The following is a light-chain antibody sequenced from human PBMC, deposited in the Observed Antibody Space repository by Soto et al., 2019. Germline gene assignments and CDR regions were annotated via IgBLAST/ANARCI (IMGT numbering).Light chain of an antibody. Sequence: LSSSFGDRVTITCRASESISNFLAWYQQKPGRAPKLLIYGASTLQSGVPARFSGSGSGTDFTLTISNLQPEDFATYYCQQLNAYPLTFGQGTRLEI. CDR2: GAS. V-gene: IGKV1-9*01. CDR1: ESISNF. CDR3: QQLNAYPLT. J-gene: IGKJ5*01.